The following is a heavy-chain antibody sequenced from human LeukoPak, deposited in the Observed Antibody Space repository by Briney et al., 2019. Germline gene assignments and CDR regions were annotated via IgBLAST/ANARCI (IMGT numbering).Heavy chain of an antibody. CDR2: FDPEDGET. CDR3: AKLKTWGSGSDY. J-gene: IGHJ4*02. Sequence: ASVKVSCKVSGYTLTELSMHWVRQAPGKGLEWMGGFDPEDGETIYAQKFQGRVTMTEDTSTDTAYMELSSLRDEDTAVYYCAKLKTWGSGSDYWGQGTLVTVSS. V-gene: IGHV1-24*01. D-gene: IGHD6-19*01. CDR1: GYTLTELS.